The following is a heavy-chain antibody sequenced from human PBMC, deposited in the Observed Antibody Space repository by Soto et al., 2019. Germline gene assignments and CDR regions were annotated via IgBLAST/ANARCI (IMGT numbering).Heavy chain of an antibody. J-gene: IGHJ5*02. CDR3: ARGGGEWFDP. V-gene: IGHV1-69*02. CDR1: GGTFSSYT. Sequence: QVQLVQSGAEVKKPGSSVKVSCKASGGTFSSYTISWVRQAPGQGLEWMGRIIPILGIANYAQKFQGRVTITADKSTSTAYMGLGSLRSGETAVYYCARGGGEWFDPWGQGTLVTVSS. CDR2: IIPILGIA. D-gene: IGHD3-16*01.